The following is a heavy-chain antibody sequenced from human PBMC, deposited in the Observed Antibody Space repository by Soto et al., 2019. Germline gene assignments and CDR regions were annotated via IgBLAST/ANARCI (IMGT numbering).Heavy chain of an antibody. V-gene: IGHV4-39*01. CDR2: IYYSGST. D-gene: IGHD3-3*01. Sequence: SESLSLTCTVPGGSISSSSYYWGWIRQPPGKGLEWIGSIYYSGSTYYNPSLKSRVTISVDTSKNQFSLKLSSVTAADTAVYYCARFCAFGVVMIDAFDIWGQGTMVTVSS. CDR1: GGSISSSSYY. CDR3: ARFCAFGVVMIDAFDI. J-gene: IGHJ3*02.